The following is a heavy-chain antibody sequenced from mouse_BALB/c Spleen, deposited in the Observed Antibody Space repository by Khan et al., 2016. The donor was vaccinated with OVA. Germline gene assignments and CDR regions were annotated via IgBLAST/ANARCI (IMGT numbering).Heavy chain of an antibody. J-gene: IGHJ4*01. CDR3: ARAYYGNYREAMDY. CDR2: IWGDGTT. CDR1: GFSLTGYG. Sequence: VQLQESGPGLVAPSQSLSITCTVSGFSLTGYGVNWVRQPPGKGLEWLGMIWGDGTTDYNSTLKSRLSISKDISKSQVFLKMNSLQTDDTARYYCARAYYGNYREAMDYWGHGTSVTVSS. D-gene: IGHD2-10*01. V-gene: IGHV2-6-7*01.